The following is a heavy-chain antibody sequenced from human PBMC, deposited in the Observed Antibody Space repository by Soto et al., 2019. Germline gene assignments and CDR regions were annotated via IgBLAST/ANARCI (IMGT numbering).Heavy chain of an antibody. CDR2: LYWDDDK. J-gene: IGHJ4*02. CDR1: GFSLSTSGVG. Sequence: QITLKESGPTLVKPTQTLTLTCTFSGFSLSTSGVGVGWIRQPPGKALEWLAFLYWDDDKRYSPSLKSRLTITKDTSKNQGLRTMTNMDPVDTATYYCARTSVNWGSRGLVDYWGQGTLVTVAS. V-gene: IGHV2-5*02. CDR3: ARTSVNWGSRGLVDY. D-gene: IGHD7-27*01.